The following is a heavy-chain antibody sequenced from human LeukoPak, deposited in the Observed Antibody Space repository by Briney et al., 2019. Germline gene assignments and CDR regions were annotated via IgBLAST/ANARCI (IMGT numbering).Heavy chain of an antibody. J-gene: IGHJ4*02. CDR2: INHSGST. CDR3: ARANSSGWYYFDY. CDR1: GGSFSGYY. Sequence: SETPSLTCAVYGGSFSGYYWSWIRQPPGKGLEWIGEINHSGSTNYNPSLKSRVTISVDTSKNQFSLKLSSVTAADTAVYYCARANSSGWYYFDYWGQGTLVTVSS. D-gene: IGHD6-19*01. V-gene: IGHV4-34*01.